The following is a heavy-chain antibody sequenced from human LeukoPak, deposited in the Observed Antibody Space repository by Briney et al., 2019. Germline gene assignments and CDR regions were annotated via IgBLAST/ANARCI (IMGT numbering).Heavy chain of an antibody. V-gene: IGHV3-48*04. J-gene: IGHJ4*02. CDR3: ASLRGATDN. CDR2: TSSGSSTI. D-gene: IGHD1-26*01. CDR1: GLTVITYS. Sequence: PGGSLRLSCAPSGLTVITYSVSWVRQAPGKGLALVSYTSSGSSTIYYVDSEKRRFTISRDNAKNSSYLQMNSLRAEDTAVYYCASLRGATDNWGQGNLVTVSS.